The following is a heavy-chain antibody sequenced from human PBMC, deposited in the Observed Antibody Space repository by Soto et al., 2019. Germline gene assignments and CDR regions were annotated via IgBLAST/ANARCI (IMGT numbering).Heavy chain of an antibody. CDR1: GDTFTSYG. D-gene: IGHD5-12*01. Sequence: ASVKVSCKASGDTFTSYGISWVRQAPGQGLEWMGWISAYNGNTNYAQKLQGRVTMTTDTSTSTAYMELRSLRSDDTAVYYCAREWIRFPYMDVWGKGTTVTVSS. CDR3: AREWIRFPYMDV. J-gene: IGHJ6*03. V-gene: IGHV1-18*01. CDR2: ISAYNGNT.